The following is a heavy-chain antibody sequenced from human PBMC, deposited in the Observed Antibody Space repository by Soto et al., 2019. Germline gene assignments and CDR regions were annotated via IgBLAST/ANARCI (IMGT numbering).Heavy chain of an antibody. D-gene: IGHD4-17*01. V-gene: IGHV1-8*01. CDR2: MNPKSGNT. CDR3: ARGLVDSGGNCFDS. CDR1: GYSINSYD. J-gene: IGHJ4*02. Sequence: EASVKVSCKASGYSINSYDMNLVRRAPGQGLESMGWMNPKSGNTGFAEKFRGRVKMTWNTSTGTVYLEISSLRPEDTAVYYCARGLVDSGGNCFDSWGQGTQVTVSS.